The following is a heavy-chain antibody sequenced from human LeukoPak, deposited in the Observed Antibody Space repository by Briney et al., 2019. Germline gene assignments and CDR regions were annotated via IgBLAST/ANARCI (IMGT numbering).Heavy chain of an antibody. CDR3: ARGMANYYDTQFDP. D-gene: IGHD3-22*01. Sequence: ASVKVSCKASGGTFSSYAISWVRQAPGQGLERMGRIIPILGIANYAQKFQGRVTITADKSTSTAYMELSSLRSEDTAVYYCARGMANYYDTQFDPWGQGTLVTVSS. CDR1: GGTFSSYA. V-gene: IGHV1-69*04. J-gene: IGHJ5*02. CDR2: IIPILGIA.